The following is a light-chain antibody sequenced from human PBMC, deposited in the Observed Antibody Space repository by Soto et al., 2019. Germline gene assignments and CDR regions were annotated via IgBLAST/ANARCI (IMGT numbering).Light chain of an antibody. CDR3: CSYAGSSTFEV. V-gene: IGLV2-23*03. Sequence: QSALTQPASVSGSPGQWITISCTGTSSDVGSYNLVSWYQQHPGKAPKLMIYEGSKRPSGVSNRFSGSKSGNTASLTISGLQAEDEADYYCCSYAGSSTFEVFGGGTKVTVL. J-gene: IGLJ3*02. CDR1: SSDVGSYNL. CDR2: EGS.